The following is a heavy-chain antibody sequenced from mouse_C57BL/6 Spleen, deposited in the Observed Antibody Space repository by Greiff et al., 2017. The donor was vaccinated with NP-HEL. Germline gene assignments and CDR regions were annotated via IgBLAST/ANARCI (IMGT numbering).Heavy chain of an antibody. J-gene: IGHJ2*01. D-gene: IGHD1-1*02. Sequence: EVQLQQSGPELVKPGASVKISCKASGYSFTGYYMNWVKQSPEKSLEWIGEINPSTGGTTYNQKFKAKATLTVDKSSSTAYMQLKSLTSEDSAVYYCARGGSPYYFDYWGQGTTLTVSS. CDR3: ARGGSPYYFDY. CDR1: GYSFTGYY. CDR2: INPSTGGT. V-gene: IGHV1-42*01.